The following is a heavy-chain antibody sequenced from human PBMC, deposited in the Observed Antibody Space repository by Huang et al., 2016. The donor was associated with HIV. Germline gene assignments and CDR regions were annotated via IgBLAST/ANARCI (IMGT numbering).Heavy chain of an antibody. CDR2: IKQDETEK. CDR3: ATKTAGMDI. V-gene: IGHV3-7*01. CDR1: TFTFGAYW. J-gene: IGHJ6*02. Sequence: VESGGRSVQPGGSIRLSCVGSTFTFGAYWMSWVRQPPGKGLEWVANIKQDETEKYYVDSVKGRLNISRDNAKKVLFSEMDALRVEDTAIYFCATKTAGMDIWGQGTTVIVSS.